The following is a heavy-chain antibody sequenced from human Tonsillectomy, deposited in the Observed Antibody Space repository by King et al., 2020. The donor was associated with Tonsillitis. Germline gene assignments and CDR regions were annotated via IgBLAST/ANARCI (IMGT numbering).Heavy chain of an antibody. CDR2: IYYSGST. CDR3: ARSLMVRGVIVNAFDI. CDR1: GGSISSSSYY. D-gene: IGHD3-10*01. Sequence: QLQESGPGLVKPSETLSLTCTVSGGSISSSSYYWGWIRQPPGKGLEWIGSIYYSGSTYYNPSLKSRVTISVDTSKNQFSLKLSSVTAADTAVYYCARSLMVRGVIVNAFDIWGQGTMVTVSS. V-gene: IGHV4-39*07. J-gene: IGHJ3*02.